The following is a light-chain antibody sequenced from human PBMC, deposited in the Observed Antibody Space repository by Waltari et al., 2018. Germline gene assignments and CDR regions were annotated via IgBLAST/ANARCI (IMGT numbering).Light chain of an antibody. V-gene: IGKV1-13*02. CDR1: QGINSA. CDR3: QQYNTYTYT. CDR2: DAS. Sequence: AIQLTQSPSSLSASVGDRVTITCRASQGINSALAWYQQKPGKAPKLLIYDASSLESGVPSRFSGSGYGTDFTLTISSLQPEDFATYYCQQYNTYTYTFGQGTKLEIK. J-gene: IGKJ2*01.